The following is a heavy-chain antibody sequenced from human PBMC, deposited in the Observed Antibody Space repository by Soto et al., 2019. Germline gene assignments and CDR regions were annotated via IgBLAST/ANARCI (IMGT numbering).Heavy chain of an antibody. Sequence: GGSLRLSCEVSGFTFSMYSMSWVRQSPGKGLEWVAKIPQDGVDGHYADSVKGRFTISRDNGKNSLYLQLNNLRAEDTAVYYCVRDHLILPAHDFFYGSDVWGRGATVTVSS. J-gene: IGHJ6*02. CDR3: VRDHLILPAHDFFYGSDV. CDR2: IPQDGVDG. V-gene: IGHV3-7*03. CDR1: GFTFSMYS. D-gene: IGHD2-21*02.